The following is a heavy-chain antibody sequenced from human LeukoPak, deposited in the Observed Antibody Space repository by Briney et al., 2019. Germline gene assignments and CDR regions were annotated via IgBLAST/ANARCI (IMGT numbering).Heavy chain of an antibody. CDR1: GGSFSDYY. D-gene: IGHD1-26*01. V-gene: IGHV4-59*01. Sequence: SETLSLTCAVYGGSFSDYYWSWIRQPPGKGLEWIGYIYYSGSTNYNPSLKSRVTISVDTSKNQFSLKLSSVTAADTAVYYCARDISSYSGSYPEAFDIWGQGTMVTVSS. J-gene: IGHJ3*02. CDR2: IYYSGST. CDR3: ARDISSYSGSYPEAFDI.